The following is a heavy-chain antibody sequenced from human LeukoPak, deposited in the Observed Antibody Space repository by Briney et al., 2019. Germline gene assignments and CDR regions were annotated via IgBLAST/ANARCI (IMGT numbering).Heavy chain of an antibody. J-gene: IGHJ4*02. V-gene: IGHV1-69*04. D-gene: IGHD1-26*01. CDR2: IIPILGIA. CDR3: ARGVTKWELLNY. CDR1: GGTFSSYA. Sequence: GASVKVSCKASGGTFSSYAISWVRQAPGQGLEWMGRIIPILGIANYAQKFQGRVTITADKSTSTAYMELSSLRSEDTAVYYCARGVTKWELLNYWGQGTLVTVSS.